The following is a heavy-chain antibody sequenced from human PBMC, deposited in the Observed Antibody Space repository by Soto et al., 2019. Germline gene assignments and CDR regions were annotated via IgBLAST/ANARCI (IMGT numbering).Heavy chain of an antibody. CDR2: ISSTTNYI. Sequence: GGSLRLSCAASGFTFSSYSMNWVRQAPGKGLEWVSSISSTTNYIYYADSMKGRFTVSRDNAKNSVYLDMNSLSAEDTAVYYCARESEDLTSNFDYWGQGTLVTVSS. J-gene: IGHJ4*02. CDR1: GFTFSSYS. V-gene: IGHV3-21*01. CDR3: ARESEDLTSNFDY.